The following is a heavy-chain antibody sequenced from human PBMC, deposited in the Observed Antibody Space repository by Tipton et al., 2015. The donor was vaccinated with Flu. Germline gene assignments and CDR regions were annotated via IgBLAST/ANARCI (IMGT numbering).Heavy chain of an antibody. Sequence: LRLSCAASGFTVSGNYMSWVRQAPGKGLEWIGYIYYSGSTNYNPSLKSRVTISVDTSKNQFSLKLSSVTAAATAVYYCARAGTTWGRMDVWGQGTTVTVSS. CDR3: ARAGTTWGRMDV. D-gene: IGHD3-16*01. CDR1: GFTVSGNY. V-gene: IGHV4-59*02. CDR2: IYYSGST. J-gene: IGHJ6*02.